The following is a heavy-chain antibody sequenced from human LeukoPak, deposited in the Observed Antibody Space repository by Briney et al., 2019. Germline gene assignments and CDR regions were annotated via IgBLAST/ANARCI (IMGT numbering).Heavy chain of an antibody. J-gene: IGHJ6*02. V-gene: IGHV1-18*01. CDR3: ARDKDCSSTSCYANYYYYGMDV. CDR2: SSAYNGNT. D-gene: IGHD2-2*01. Sequence: ASVKVSCKASGYTFTSYGISWVRQAPGQGLEWMGWSSAYNGNTNYAQKLQGRVTMTTDTSTSTAYMELRSLRSDDTAVYYCARDKDCSSTSCYANYYYYGMDVWGQGTTVTVSS. CDR1: GYTFTSYG.